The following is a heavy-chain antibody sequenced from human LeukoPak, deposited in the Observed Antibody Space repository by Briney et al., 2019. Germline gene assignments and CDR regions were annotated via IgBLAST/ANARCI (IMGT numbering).Heavy chain of an antibody. J-gene: IGHJ6*03. CDR2: INPNSGGT. Sequence: ASVKVSCKASGYTFTGYYMHWVRQAPGQGLEWMGWINPNSGGTNYVQKFQGRVTMTRDTSISTAYMELSRLRSDDTAVYYCARDDYGDYYYYYMDVWGKGTTVTISS. CDR1: GYTFTGYY. V-gene: IGHV1-2*02. CDR3: ARDDYGDYYYYYMDV. D-gene: IGHD4-17*01.